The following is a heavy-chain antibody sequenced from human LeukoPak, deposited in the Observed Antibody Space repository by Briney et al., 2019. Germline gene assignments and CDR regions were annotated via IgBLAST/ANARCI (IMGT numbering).Heavy chain of an antibody. V-gene: IGHV4-39*01. D-gene: IGHD2-15*01. CDR1: VGSISSSSYY. CDR2: IYYSGST. CDR3: ARGPDMRYYGMDV. J-gene: IGHJ6*02. Sequence: SETLSLTCTVSVGSISSSSYYWGWIRQPPGKGLEWIGSIYYSGSTYYNPSLKSRVTISVDTSKNQFSLKLSSVTAADTAVYYCARGPDMRYYGMDVWGQGTTVTVSS.